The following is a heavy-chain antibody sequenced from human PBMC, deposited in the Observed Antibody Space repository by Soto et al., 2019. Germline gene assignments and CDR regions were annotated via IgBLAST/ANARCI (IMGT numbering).Heavy chain of an antibody. Sequence: GGSLRLSCAASGFTFSSYAMSWVRQAPGKGLEWVSAISGSGGSTYYADSVKGRFTISRDNSKNTLYLQMSSLRAEDTAVYYCASLSIAVAGRVEDYWGQGTLVTVSS. D-gene: IGHD6-19*01. CDR2: ISGSGGST. CDR1: GFTFSSYA. CDR3: ASLSIAVAGRVEDY. J-gene: IGHJ4*02. V-gene: IGHV3-23*01.